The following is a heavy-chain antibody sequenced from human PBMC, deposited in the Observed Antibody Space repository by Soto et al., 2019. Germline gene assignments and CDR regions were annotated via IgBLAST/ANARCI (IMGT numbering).Heavy chain of an antibody. J-gene: IGHJ5*02. CDR1: GGSISSYY. Sequence: SETLSLTCTVSGGSISSYYWSWIRQPPGKGLEWIGYIYYSGSTNYNPSLKSRVTISVDTSKNQFSLELSSVTAADTAVYYCARVIGYCSGGSCNWFDPWGQGTLVTVSS. CDR3: ARVIGYCSGGSCNWFDP. V-gene: IGHV4-59*01. CDR2: IYYSGST. D-gene: IGHD2-15*01.